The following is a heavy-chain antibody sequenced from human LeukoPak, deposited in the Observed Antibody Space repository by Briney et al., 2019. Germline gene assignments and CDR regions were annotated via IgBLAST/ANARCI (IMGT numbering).Heavy chain of an antibody. CDR3: ARGSPDPLATVTPRWFDP. Sequence: SETLSLTCIVSGASISSGGYYWSWIRQHPRRGLEWIGYIYHSGSTYYHPSLRSRITISIHTSKNQFSLKLNPVTAADTAVYYCARGSPDPLATVTPRWFDPWGQGTLVTVSS. CDR1: GASISSGGYY. V-gene: IGHV4-31*03. CDR2: IYHSGST. D-gene: IGHD4-17*01. J-gene: IGHJ5*02.